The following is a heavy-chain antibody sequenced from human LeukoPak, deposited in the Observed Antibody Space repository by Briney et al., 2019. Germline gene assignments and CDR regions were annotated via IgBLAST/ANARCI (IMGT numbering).Heavy chain of an antibody. D-gene: IGHD6-13*01. CDR1: GFTFSSYG. J-gene: IGHJ4*02. Sequence: GRSLRLSCAASGFTFSSYGMHWVRQAPGKGLVWVSRIDSAGSTTTYADSVKGRFTVSRDNAKNTLYLQMNSLRVEDTAVYYCAREAAATGENYSDYWGQGTLVTVSS. V-gene: IGHV3-74*03. CDR2: IDSAGSTT. CDR3: AREAAATGENYSDY.